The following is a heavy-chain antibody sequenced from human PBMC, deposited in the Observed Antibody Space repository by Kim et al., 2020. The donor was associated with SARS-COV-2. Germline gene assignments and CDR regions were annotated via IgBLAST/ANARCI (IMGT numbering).Heavy chain of an antibody. Sequence: SETLSLTCTVSGGFISGCDYYWSWIRQSPGKGLEWMGYIFCTGTTHYNPSLKSRLIMSVDTSKNQFSLKLTSVSAADTAVYYCARTDYGANLRTFKDWG. J-gene: IGHJ1*01. D-gene: IGHD4-17*01. CDR1: GGFISGCDYY. CDR3: ARTDYGANLRTFKD. CDR2: IFCTGTT. V-gene: IGHV4-30-4*01.